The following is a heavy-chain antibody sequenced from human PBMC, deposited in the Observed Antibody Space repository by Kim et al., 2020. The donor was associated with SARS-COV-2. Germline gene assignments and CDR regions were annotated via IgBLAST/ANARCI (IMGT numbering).Heavy chain of an antibody. CDR1: GFTFSEFA. V-gene: IGHV3-64D*06. Sequence: GGSLRLSCSGSGFTFSEFAMHWVRRSPGRGLEFVAATTRSGGDSYYRDSVEGGFSAYGDNSRSMLYLQMNNVRPEDTAIYYCVKYGRSYGAVHGGQGTVVRVPS. D-gene: IGHD3-16*01. CDR3: VKYGRSYGAVH. CDR2: TTRSGGDS. J-gene: IGHJ4*02.